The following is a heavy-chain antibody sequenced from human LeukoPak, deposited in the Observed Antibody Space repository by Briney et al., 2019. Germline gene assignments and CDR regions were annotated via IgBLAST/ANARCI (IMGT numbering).Heavy chain of an antibody. D-gene: IGHD5-18*01. CDR1: GGSISSYY. CDR3: AGARYSYGRYYFDY. J-gene: IGHJ4*02. CDR2: IYYSGST. V-gene: IGHV4-59*01. Sequence: SETLSLACTVSGGSISSYYWSWIRQPPGKGLEWIGYIYYSGSTNYNPSLKSRVTISVDTSKNQFSLKLSSVTAADTAVYYCAGARYSYGRYYFDYWGQGTLVTVSS.